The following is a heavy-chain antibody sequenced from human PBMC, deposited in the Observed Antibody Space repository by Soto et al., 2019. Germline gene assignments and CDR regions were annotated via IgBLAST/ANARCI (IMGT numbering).Heavy chain of an antibody. J-gene: IGHJ5*02. CDR2: INPNSGGT. D-gene: IGHD3-3*01. Sequence: GASVKVSCKASGYTFTGYYMHWMRQAPGQGLEWMGWINPNSGGTNYAQKFQGWVTMTRDTSISTAYMELSRLRSDDTAVYYCARAYYDFWSGYWAVDPWGQGTLVTVSS. V-gene: IGHV1-2*04. CDR1: GYTFTGYY. CDR3: ARAYYDFWSGYWAVDP.